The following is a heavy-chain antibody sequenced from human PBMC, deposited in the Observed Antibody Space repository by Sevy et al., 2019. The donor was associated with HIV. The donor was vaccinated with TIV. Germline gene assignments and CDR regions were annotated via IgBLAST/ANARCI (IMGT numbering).Heavy chain of an antibody. D-gene: IGHD5-12*01. CDR3: AEKLFCGATHGDDAFDI. Sequence: GGSLRLSCAASGFTFSSYAMSWVRQAPGKGLEWVSAISGSGGSTYYADSVKGRFTISRDNSKNTLYLQMNSLRAEDTAVYYCAEKLFCGATHGDDAFDIWGQGTMVTVSS. J-gene: IGHJ3*02. V-gene: IGHV3-23*01. CDR1: GFTFSSYA. CDR2: ISGSGGST.